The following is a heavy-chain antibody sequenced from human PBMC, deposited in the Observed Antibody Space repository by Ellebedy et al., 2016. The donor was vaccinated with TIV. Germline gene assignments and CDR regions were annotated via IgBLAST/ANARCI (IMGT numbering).Heavy chain of an antibody. CDR1: GYTLTELS. CDR2: FDPEDGET. V-gene: IGHV1-24*01. D-gene: IGHD3-3*01. J-gene: IGHJ6*02. Sequence: ASVKVSCXVSGYTLTELSMHWVRQAPGKGLEWMGGFDPEDGETIYAQKFQGRVTMTEDTSTDTAYMELSSLRSEDTAVYYCATIQAPALGRITIFGVVNDAFYYGMDVWGQGTTVTVSS. CDR3: ATIQAPALGRITIFGVVNDAFYYGMDV.